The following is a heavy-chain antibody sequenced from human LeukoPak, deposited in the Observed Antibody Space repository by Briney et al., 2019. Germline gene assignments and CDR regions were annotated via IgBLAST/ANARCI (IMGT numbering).Heavy chain of an antibody. Sequence: GGSLRLSCAASGFTFDDYAMHWVRQAPGKGLEWVSGISWNSDRIGYADSVKGRFTISRDNAKNSLYLQMNSLRAEDTAVYYCARVYCSSTSCYNAFDIWGQGTMVTVSS. CDR1: GFTFDDYA. CDR2: ISWNSDRI. D-gene: IGHD2-2*02. V-gene: IGHV3-9*01. CDR3: ARVYCSSTSCYNAFDI. J-gene: IGHJ3*02.